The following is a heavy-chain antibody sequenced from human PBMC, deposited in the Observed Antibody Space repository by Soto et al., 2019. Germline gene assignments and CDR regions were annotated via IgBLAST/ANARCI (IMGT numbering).Heavy chain of an antibody. J-gene: IGHJ4*02. D-gene: IGHD3-10*01. CDR1: GGSVSGGAYY. CDR2: IYYRGST. V-gene: IGHV4-61*08. Sequence: QVQLQESGPGLVKPSETLSLTCTVSGGSVSGGAYYWSWIRQPPGKALEWIGYIYYRGSTNYNPSLKSRVTISVHTSKNQYPLRLSSVTAADTAVYYCATGRYYYGSEYWGQGTLVNVSS. CDR3: ATGRYYYGSEY.